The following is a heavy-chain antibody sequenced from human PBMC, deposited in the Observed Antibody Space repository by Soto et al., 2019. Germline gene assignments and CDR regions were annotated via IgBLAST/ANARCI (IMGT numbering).Heavy chain of an antibody. Sequence: SVKVSCKASGGTFSSYAISWVRQAPGQGLEWMGGIIPIFGTANYAQKLQGRVTITADKSTSTAYMELSSLRSEDTAVYYCARGAPINWNDHQDYYYYGMDVWGQGTTVTVAS. J-gene: IGHJ6*02. V-gene: IGHV1-69*06. CDR3: ARGAPINWNDHQDYYYYGMDV. CDR2: IIPIFGTA. D-gene: IGHD1-1*01. CDR1: GGTFSSYA.